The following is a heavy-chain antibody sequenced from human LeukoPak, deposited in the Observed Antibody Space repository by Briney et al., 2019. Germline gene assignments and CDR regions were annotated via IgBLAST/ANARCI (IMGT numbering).Heavy chain of an antibody. D-gene: IGHD2-15*01. CDR3: AGETGYCSGGSCYRGRGQYYYFDY. J-gene: IGHJ4*02. CDR1: GFTFSSYW. Sequence: KSGGSLRLSCAASGFTFSSYWMHWVRQAPGKGLEWVSSISSSSSYIYYADSVKGRFTISRDNAKNSLYLQMNSLRAEDTAVYYCAGETGYCSGGSCYRGRGQYYYFDYWGQGTLVTVSS. V-gene: IGHV3-21*01. CDR2: ISSSSSYI.